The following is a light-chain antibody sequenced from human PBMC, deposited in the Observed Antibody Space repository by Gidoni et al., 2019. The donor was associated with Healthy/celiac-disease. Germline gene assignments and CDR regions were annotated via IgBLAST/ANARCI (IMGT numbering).Light chain of an antibody. V-gene: IGKV1-39*01. CDR3: QQSYSTPCS. J-gene: IGKJ2*04. CDR1: QGISSY. Sequence: DIQMPQSPSSLSASVGDRVTITCRASQGISSYLNWYQQKPGKAPKLLIYAASSLQSGVPSRFSGSGSGTDFTLTISSLQPEDFATYYCQQSYSTPCSFGQGTKLEIK. CDR2: AAS.